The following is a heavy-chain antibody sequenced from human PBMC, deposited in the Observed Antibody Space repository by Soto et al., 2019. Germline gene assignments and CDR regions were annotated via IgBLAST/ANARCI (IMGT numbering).Heavy chain of an antibody. CDR2: INAGSGNT. CDR1: GYTFTSYA. Sequence: ASVKVSCKASGYTFTSYALHWVRQAPGQRLEWMGWINAGSGNTKYSQKFQGRVTITRDTSASTAYMELSSLRSEDTAVYYCARDSGGMDVWGQGTTVTVSS. CDR3: ARDSGGMDV. J-gene: IGHJ6*02. V-gene: IGHV1-3*01.